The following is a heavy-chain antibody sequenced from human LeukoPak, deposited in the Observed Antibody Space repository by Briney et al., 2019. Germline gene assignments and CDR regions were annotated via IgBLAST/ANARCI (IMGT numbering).Heavy chain of an antibody. CDR3: AELGIIMIGGV. V-gene: IGHV3-9*01. CDR1: GFTFDDYA. J-gene: IGHJ6*04. CDR2: ISWNSGSI. D-gene: IGHD3-10*02. Sequence: GRSLRLSCAASGFTFDDYAMHWVRQAPGKGLEWVSGISWNSGSIGYADSVKGRFTISRDNAKNSLYLQMNSLRAEDTAVYYCAELGIIMIGGVWGKGTTVTISS.